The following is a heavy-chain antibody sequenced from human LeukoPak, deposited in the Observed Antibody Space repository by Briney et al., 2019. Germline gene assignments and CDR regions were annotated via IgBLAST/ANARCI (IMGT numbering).Heavy chain of an antibody. CDR1: GGSISSYY. CDR3: ARLGGEWLRFFDY. D-gene: IGHD5-12*01. CDR2: IYYSGST. Sequence: MASQTLSLTCTVSGGSISSYYWSWIRQPPGKGLEWIGYIYYSGSTNYNPSLKSRVTISVDTSKNQFSLKVSSVTAADTAVYYCARLGGEWLRFFDYWGQGTLVTVSS. V-gene: IGHV4-59*08. J-gene: IGHJ4*02.